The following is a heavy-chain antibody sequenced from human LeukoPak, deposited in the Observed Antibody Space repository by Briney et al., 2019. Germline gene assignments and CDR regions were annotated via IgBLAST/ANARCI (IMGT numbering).Heavy chain of an antibody. V-gene: IGHV3-30-3*01. D-gene: IGHD3-3*01. Sequence: GRSLRLSCAASGFTFSSYAMHWVRQAPGKGLEWVAVISYDGSNKYYADSVKGRFTISRDNSKNTLYLQMNSLRAEDTAVYYCARDLPRGYDFWSGYHYWGQGTLVTVSS. CDR1: GFTFSSYA. J-gene: IGHJ4*02. CDR2: ISYDGSNK. CDR3: ARDLPRGYDFWSGYHY.